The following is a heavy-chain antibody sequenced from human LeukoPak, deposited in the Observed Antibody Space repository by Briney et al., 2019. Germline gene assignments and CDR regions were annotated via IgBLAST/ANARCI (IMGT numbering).Heavy chain of an antibody. D-gene: IGHD3-3*01. V-gene: IGHV3-74*01. CDR1: GFTFSSYW. CDR2: INSDGSST. J-gene: IGHJ5*02. CDR3: ARGGVIGYFSGLFVNWFDP. Sequence: SGGSLRLSCAASGFTFSSYWMHWVRQAPGKGLAWVSRINSDGSSTSYADSVKGRFTISRDNAKNTLYLQMNSLRAEDTAVYYCARGGVIGYFSGLFVNWFDPWGQGTLVTVSS.